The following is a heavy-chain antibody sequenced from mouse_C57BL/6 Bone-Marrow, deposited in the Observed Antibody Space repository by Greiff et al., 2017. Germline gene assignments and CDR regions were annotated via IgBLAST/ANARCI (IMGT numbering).Heavy chain of an antibody. D-gene: IGHD1-1*01. J-gene: IGHJ1*03. Sequence: EVKLMESGPGLVKPSQSLSLTCSVTGYSITSGYYWNWIRQFPGNKLEWMGYISYDGSNNYNPSLKNRISITRDTSKNQFFLKLNSVTTEDTATYYCARGFYYGSSQYWYFDVWGTGTTVTVSS. CDR3: ARGFYYGSSQYWYFDV. V-gene: IGHV3-6*01. CDR2: ISYDGSN. CDR1: GYSITSGYY.